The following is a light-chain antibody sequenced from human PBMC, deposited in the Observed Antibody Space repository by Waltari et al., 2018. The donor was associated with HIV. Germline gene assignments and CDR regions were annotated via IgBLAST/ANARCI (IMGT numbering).Light chain of an antibody. J-gene: IGLJ2*01. CDR2: QDS. CDR3: QAWDSRTS. V-gene: IGLV3-1*01. CDR1: TVGDKY. Sequence: SYELTQPPSVSVSPGQTASITCSGDTVGDKYVSWYQQKAGQSPVLVIFQDSKRPSGIPARFAGSNSGNTATLTISVTQAMDEADYYCQAWDSRTSFGGGTKLTVL.